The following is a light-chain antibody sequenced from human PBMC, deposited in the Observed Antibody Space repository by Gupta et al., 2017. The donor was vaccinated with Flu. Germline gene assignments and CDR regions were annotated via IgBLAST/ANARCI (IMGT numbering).Light chain of an antibody. Sequence: SYNIGRNVVRWDQHVPGRAPKLLIYNDSQRPSGVPDRFSGSKSGTSASLAISGLQSEDEADYYCAAWDDSLNGLWVFGGGTQLTVL. CDR2: NDS. J-gene: IGLJ3*02. CDR3: AAWDDSLNGLWV. V-gene: IGLV1-44*01. CDR1: SYNIGRNV.